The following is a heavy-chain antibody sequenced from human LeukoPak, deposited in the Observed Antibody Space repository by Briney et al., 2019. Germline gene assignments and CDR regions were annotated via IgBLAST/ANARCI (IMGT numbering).Heavy chain of an antibody. CDR3: ARESGGYCSGGSCLDWFDP. Sequence: GASVKVSCKASGYTFTSYDINWVRQATGQGLEWMGWMNPNSGNTGYAQKFQGWVTMTRDTSISTAYMELSRLRSDDTAVYYCARESGGYCSGGSCLDWFDPWGQGTLVTVSS. V-gene: IGHV1-8*01. CDR1: GYTFTSYD. J-gene: IGHJ5*02. CDR2: MNPNSGNT. D-gene: IGHD2-15*01.